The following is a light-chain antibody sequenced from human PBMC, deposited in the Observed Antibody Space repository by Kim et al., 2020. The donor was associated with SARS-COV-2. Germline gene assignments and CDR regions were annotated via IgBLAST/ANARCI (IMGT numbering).Light chain of an antibody. J-gene: IGKJ5*01. V-gene: IGKV3-20*01. CDR1: ESVSSSY. CDR2: GSS. Sequence: LAPGERATLSCRASESVSSSYLAWYQQKPGQSPRLLIFGSSSRATGIPDRFSGSGSGTDFTLTVSRLEPEDGAVYYCQQYGSSLPITFGQGTRLEIK. CDR3: QQYGSSLPIT.